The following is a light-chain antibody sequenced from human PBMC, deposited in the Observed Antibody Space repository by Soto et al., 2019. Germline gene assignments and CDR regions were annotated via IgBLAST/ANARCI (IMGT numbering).Light chain of an antibody. Sequence: QSVVTQPPSVSRTPGQRVTIFCSGRRSNIGSNLVYWYQQLPGTAPKLLIFSNDQRPSGVPDRFSGSRSGTSASLAISGLPSEDDGHYYCAAWDDSLSGVVFGGGTKLTVL. CDR1: RSNIGSNL. V-gene: IGLV1-47*02. CDR2: SND. CDR3: AAWDDSLSGVV. J-gene: IGLJ2*01.